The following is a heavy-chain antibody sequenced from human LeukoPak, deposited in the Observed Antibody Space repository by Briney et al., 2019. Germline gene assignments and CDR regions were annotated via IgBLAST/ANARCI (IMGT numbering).Heavy chain of an antibody. V-gene: IGHV1-3*01. Sequence: ASVEVSCKASGYTFTSYAMHWVRQAPGQRLEWMGWINAGNGNTKYSQKFQGRVTITRDTSASTAYMELSSLRSEDTAVYYCARELVVVNYYYYGMDVWGQGTTVTVSS. CDR3: ARELVVVNYYYYGMDV. CDR1: GYTFTSYA. J-gene: IGHJ6*02. D-gene: IGHD3-22*01. CDR2: INAGNGNT.